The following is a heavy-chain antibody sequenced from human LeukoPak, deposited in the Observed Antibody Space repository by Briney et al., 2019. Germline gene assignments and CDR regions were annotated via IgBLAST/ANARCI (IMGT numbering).Heavy chain of an antibody. D-gene: IGHD4-11*01. CDR3: AREESTTVAFYFDH. CDR1: GFTFSNHW. CDR2: ISSDGRST. Sequence: PGGSLTLTCLASGFTFSNHWMNWIRQAPGKGLVWISRISSDGRSTSYAPSVQGRFTVSRDNAKNTVSLQMNSLRADDTAVYYCAREESTTVAFYFDHWAQGTLVPVSS. J-gene: IGHJ4*02. V-gene: IGHV3-74*03.